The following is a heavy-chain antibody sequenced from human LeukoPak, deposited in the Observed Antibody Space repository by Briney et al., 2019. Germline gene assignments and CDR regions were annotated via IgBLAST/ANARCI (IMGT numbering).Heavy chain of an antibody. V-gene: IGHV1-18*01. J-gene: IGHJ1*01. CDR3: ARAPPSIAAAALAEYSQH. CDR1: GYTFTSYG. D-gene: IGHD6-13*01. Sequence: GASVKVSCKASGYTFTSYGISWVRQAPGQGLEWMGWISAYNGNTNYAQKLQGRVTMTTDTSTSTAYMELRSLRSDDTAVYYCARAPPSIAAAALAEYSQHWGQGTLVTVSS. CDR2: ISAYNGNT.